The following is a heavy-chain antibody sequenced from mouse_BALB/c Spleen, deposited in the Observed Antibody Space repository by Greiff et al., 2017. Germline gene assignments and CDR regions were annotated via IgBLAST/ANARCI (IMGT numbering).Heavy chain of an antibody. D-gene: IGHD6-1*01. CDR3: ARDLRGLYAMDY. Sequence: QVQLQQSGPGLVQPSQSLSITCTVSGFSLTSYGVHWVRQSPGKGLEWLGVIWSGGSTDYNAAFISRLSISKDNSKSQVFFKMNSLQTDDTARYYCARDLRGLYAMDYWGQGTSVTVSS. CDR1: GFSLTSYG. CDR2: IWSGGST. J-gene: IGHJ4*01. V-gene: IGHV2-2*01.